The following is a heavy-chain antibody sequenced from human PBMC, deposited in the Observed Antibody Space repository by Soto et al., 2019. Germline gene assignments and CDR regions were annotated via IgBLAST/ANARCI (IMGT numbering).Heavy chain of an antibody. CDR3: AHRRPVYGVWDGRDFAY. J-gene: IGHJ4*02. Sequence: SGPTLVNPTQTLTLTCTFSGFSLTTRGVGVGWIRQPPQKAPECLALIYWDDDRRFNPSLKSRLTISKDTSKNQVVLTMTNMDSVDTATYYCAHRRPVYGVWDGRDFAYWAQGILVTVSS. D-gene: IGHD2-8*01. CDR2: IYWDDDR. V-gene: IGHV2-5*02. CDR1: GFSLTTRGVG.